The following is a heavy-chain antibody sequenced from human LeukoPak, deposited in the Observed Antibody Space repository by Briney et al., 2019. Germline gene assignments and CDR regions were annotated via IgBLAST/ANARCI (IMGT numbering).Heavy chain of an antibody. Sequence: GGSLRLSCAASGLSFSNAWMNWLRQAPGTGLEWVGLLKSKTNGGTTHYAAPVEGRFTISRDDSKNLLYLQMNSLKTEDTAVYYCLRELGGAFDIWGPGTLVTVS. J-gene: IGHJ3*02. D-gene: IGHD1-7*01. CDR3: LRELGGAFDI. V-gene: IGHV3-15*01. CDR2: LKSKTNGGTT. CDR1: GLSFSNAW.